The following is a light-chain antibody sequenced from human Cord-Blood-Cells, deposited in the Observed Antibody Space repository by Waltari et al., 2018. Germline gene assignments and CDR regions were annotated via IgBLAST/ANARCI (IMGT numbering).Light chain of an antibody. Sequence: QSALTQPASVSGSPGQSLTISCTGTSSDVGSYNPFSWYQQHPGKAPKLMIYEGSKRPSGVSNRFSGSKSGNTASLTISGLQAEDEADYYCCSYAGSSTWVFGGGTKLTVL. V-gene: IGLV2-23*01. CDR2: EGS. J-gene: IGLJ3*02. CDR1: SSDVGSYNP. CDR3: CSYAGSSTWV.